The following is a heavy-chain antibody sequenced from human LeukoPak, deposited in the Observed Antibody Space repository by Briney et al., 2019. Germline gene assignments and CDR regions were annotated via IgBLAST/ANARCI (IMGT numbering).Heavy chain of an antibody. V-gene: IGHV1-2*02. J-gene: IGHJ5*02. CDR3: ARDAVSGGSWYFNWFDP. D-gene: IGHD6-13*01. Sequence: ASVKVSCKASGYTFTDYYFHWVRQAPGQGLEWMGWINPNSGGTNYAQKFQGRVTMTRDTSITTAYMELNRLRSDDTAVYYCARDAVSGGSWYFNWFDPWGQGTLVTVSS. CDR2: INPNSGGT. CDR1: GYTFTDYY.